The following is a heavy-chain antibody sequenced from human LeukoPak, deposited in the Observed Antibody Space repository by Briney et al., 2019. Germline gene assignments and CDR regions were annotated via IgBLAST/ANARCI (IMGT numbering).Heavy chain of an antibody. D-gene: IGHD6-13*01. CDR2: MRYDGSNK. V-gene: IGHV3-30*02. Sequence: GGSLRLSCAASGFTFSSYGMHWVRQAPGKGLEWVAFMRYDGSNKYYADSVKGRFTISRDNSKNTLNLQMNSLRAEDTAVYYCAKGSFKGQQLTRFFDYWGQGTLVTVSS. J-gene: IGHJ4*02. CDR3: AKGSFKGQQLTRFFDY. CDR1: GFTFSSYG.